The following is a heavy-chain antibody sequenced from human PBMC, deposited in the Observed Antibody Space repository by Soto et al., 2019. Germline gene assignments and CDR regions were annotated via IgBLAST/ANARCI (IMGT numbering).Heavy chain of an antibody. CDR2: IDDIGTT. CDR3: ARAEDSYETELVLVFVDF. CDR1: GGSISSDDYY. J-gene: IGHJ4*02. Sequence: SETLSLTCTVSGGSISSDDYYWSWIRHPPGKGLEWIGYIDDIGTTYYNPSLKSRVTISVDTSKNQFSLKLSSVTAADTAVYYCARAEDSYETELVLVFVDFWGQGSMVTVYS. V-gene: IGHV4-30-4*01. D-gene: IGHD5-18*01.